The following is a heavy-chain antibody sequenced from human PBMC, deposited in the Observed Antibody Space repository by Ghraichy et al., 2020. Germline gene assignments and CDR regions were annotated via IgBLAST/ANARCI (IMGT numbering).Heavy chain of an antibody. CDR2: IYYSGST. D-gene: IGHD5-18*01. CDR1: GGSISSSSYY. CDR3: ARPRAAATVYFDY. J-gene: IGHJ4*02. Sequence: ETLSLTCTVSGGSISSSSYYWGWIRQPPGKGLEWIGSIYYSGSTYYNPSLKSRVTISVDTSKNQFSLKLSSVTAADTAVYYCARPRAAATVYFDYWGQGTLVTVSS. V-gene: IGHV4-39*01.